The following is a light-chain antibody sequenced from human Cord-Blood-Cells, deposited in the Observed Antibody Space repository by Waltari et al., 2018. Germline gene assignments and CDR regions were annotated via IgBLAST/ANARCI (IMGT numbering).Light chain of an antibody. CDR3: QQYDNLQVT. Sequence: DIQMTQSPCSLSASVGDRVTITCQASQDISNYLNWYQQKPGKAPKLLIYDASNLETGVPSRFSGSGSGTDFTFTISSLQPEDIATYYCQQYDNLQVTFGPGTKVDIK. V-gene: IGKV1-33*01. J-gene: IGKJ3*01. CDR2: DAS. CDR1: QDISNY.